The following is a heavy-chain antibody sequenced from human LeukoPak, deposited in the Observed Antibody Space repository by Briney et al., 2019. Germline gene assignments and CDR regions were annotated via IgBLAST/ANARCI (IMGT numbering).Heavy chain of an antibody. CDR1: GFTLSSYW. J-gene: IGHJ4*02. D-gene: IGHD3-22*01. CDR2: INQDGSEN. CDR3: AKQSLYDSSGHFHY. Sequence: PGGSLRLSCAASGFTLSSYWMTWVRQAPGKGLEWVANINQDGSENHYADSVKGRFTISRDSAKNSLFLQMNSLRAEDTAVYFCAKQSLYDSSGHFHYWGQGTLVTVSS. V-gene: IGHV3-7*05.